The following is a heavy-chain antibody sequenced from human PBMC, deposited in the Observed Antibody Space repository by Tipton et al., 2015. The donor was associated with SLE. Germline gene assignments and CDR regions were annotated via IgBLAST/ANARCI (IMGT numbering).Heavy chain of an antibody. CDR2: INHSGST. CDR1: GGSFSGYY. V-gene: IGHV4-34*01. J-gene: IGHJ5*02. D-gene: IGHD3-22*01. CDR3: ARDDSSAVDP. Sequence: TLSLTCAVYGGSFSGYYWSWIRQPPGKGLEWIGEINHSGSTNYNPSLKSRVTISVDTSKNQFSLRLSSVTAADTAVYYCARDDSSAVDPWGQGTLVTVSS.